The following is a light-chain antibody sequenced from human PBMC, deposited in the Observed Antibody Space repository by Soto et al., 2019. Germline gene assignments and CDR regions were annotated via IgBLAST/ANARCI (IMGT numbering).Light chain of an antibody. J-gene: IGLJ1*01. CDR2: EVN. V-gene: IGLV2-8*01. CDR3: CSYGGSSTYV. CDR1: SSDVGGYNY. Sequence: QSALTQPPSASGSPGQSVAISCTGTSSDVGGYNYVSWYQQHPGKAPKLMIYEVNKRPSGVSNRFSASKSGNTASLTISGLQADDEADYYCCSYGGSSTYVFGTGTKLTVL.